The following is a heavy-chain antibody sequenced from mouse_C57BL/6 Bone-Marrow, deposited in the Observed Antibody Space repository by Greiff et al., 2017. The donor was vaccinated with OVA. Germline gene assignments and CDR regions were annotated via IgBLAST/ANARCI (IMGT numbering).Heavy chain of an antibody. V-gene: IGHV1-81*01. CDR2: IYPRSGNT. CDR1: GYTFTSYG. CDR3: ARLENSGPYYFDY. Sequence: QVQLQQSGAELARPGASVKLSCKASGYTFTSYGISWVKQRTGQGLEWIGEIYPRSGNTYYNEKFKGKATLTADKASSTAYMELRSLTSEDSAVYFCARLENSGPYYFDYWGQGTTLTVSS. J-gene: IGHJ2*01.